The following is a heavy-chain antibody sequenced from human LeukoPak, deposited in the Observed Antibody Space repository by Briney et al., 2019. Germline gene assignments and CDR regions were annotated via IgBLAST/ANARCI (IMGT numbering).Heavy chain of an antibody. V-gene: IGHV3-23*01. CDR1: GFTFSSYA. CDR3: AKGPRSGWSLLYFDY. Sequence: GGSLRLSCAASGFTFSSYAMSWVCQAPGKGLEWVSAISGSGGSTYYADSVKGRFTISRDNSKNTLYLQMNSLRAEDTAVYYCAKGPRSGWSLLYFDYWGQGTLVTVSS. D-gene: IGHD6-19*01. J-gene: IGHJ4*02. CDR2: ISGSGGST.